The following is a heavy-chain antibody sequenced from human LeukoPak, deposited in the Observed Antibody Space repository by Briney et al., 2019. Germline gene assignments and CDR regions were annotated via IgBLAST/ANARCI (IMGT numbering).Heavy chain of an antibody. J-gene: IGHJ4*02. Sequence: GGSLRLSCTASGFTFGDYAMSWFRQAPGKGLEWVSGISTSGGSTSYADSVKGRFTISRDNPRNTLYMQMNSLRAEDTALYYCAIMHPYYDGSGYWVQWGQGTLVTVSS. CDR2: ISTSGGST. D-gene: IGHD3-22*01. CDR3: AIMHPYYDGSGYWVQ. V-gene: IGHV3-23*01. CDR1: GFTFGDYA.